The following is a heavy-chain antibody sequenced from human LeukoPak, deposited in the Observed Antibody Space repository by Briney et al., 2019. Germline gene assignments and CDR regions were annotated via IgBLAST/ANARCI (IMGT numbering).Heavy chain of an antibody. V-gene: IGHV4-34*01. CDR2: INHSGST. CDR1: GGSFSGYY. CDR3: ATETIFGVVDDAFDI. Sequence: SETLSLTCAVYGGSFSGYYWSWIRQPPGKGLEWIGEINHSGSTNYNPSLKSRVTISVDTSKNQFSLKLSSVTAADTAVYYCATETIFGVVDDAFDIWGQGTMVTVSS. J-gene: IGHJ3*02. D-gene: IGHD3-3*01.